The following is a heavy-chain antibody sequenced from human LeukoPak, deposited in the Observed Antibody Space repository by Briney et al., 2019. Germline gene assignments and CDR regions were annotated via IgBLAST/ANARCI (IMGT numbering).Heavy chain of an antibody. CDR3: ARDSCRSISCYNNWFDP. CDR2: IHARGST. J-gene: IGHJ5*02. CDR1: GDSIGSGPYY. D-gene: IGHD2-2*02. Sequence: SETLSLTCTVSGDSIGSGPYYWTWIRQTAGKGLEWIGRIHARGSTDYNPSLKSRVTMSADTSKNQFSLRLNSLTAADTAVYYCARDSCRSISCYNNWFDPWGQGTLVTVSS. V-gene: IGHV4-61*02.